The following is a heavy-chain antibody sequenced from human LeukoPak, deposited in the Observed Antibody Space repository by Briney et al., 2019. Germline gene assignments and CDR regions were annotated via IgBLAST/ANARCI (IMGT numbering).Heavy chain of an antibody. D-gene: IGHD6-6*01. CDR1: GYTFTGYY. CDR3: AREWDSSSSQADY. CDR2: INPNSGGT. V-gene: IGHV1-2*02. J-gene: IGHJ4*02. Sequence: GASVKVSCKASGYTFTGYYMHWVRQAPGQGLEWMGWINPNSGGTNYAQKFQGRVTMTRDTSISTAYMELSRLRSDDTAVYYCAREWDSSSSQADYWGQGTLVTVSS.